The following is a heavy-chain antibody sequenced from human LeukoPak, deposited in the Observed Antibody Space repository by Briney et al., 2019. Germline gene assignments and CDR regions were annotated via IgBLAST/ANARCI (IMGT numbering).Heavy chain of an antibody. CDR3: ANERGYSYGSFDY. CDR2: ISYDGSNK. V-gene: IGHV3-30*18. Sequence: GGSLRLSFAASGLTFSSYGMPWVRQAPGKGLEWVAVISYDGSNKYYADSVKGRFTISRDNSKNTLYLQMNSLRAEDTAVYYCANERGYSYGSFDYWGQGTLVTVSS. J-gene: IGHJ4*02. D-gene: IGHD5-18*01. CDR1: GLTFSSYG.